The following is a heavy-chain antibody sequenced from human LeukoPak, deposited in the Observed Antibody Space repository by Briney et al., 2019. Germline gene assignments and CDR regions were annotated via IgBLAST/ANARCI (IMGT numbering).Heavy chain of an antibody. V-gene: IGHV3-30*02. J-gene: IGHJ4*02. D-gene: IGHD3-3*01. Sequence: GGSLRLSCAASGFSFSSYGMHWVRQAPGKGLDWVAFIRYDGSNKYYADSVKGRFTISRDNSKNTLYLQMNSLRAEDTAVYYCAKGITIFGVAPTGFDYWGQETLVTVSS. CDR2: IRYDGSNK. CDR1: GFSFSSYG. CDR3: AKGITIFGVAPTGFDY.